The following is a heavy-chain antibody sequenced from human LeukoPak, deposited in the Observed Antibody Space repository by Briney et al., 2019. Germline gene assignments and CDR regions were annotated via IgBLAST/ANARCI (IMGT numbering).Heavy chain of an antibody. V-gene: IGHV5-51*01. Sequence: GESLKISCKGSGYSFTSYWIGWVRQMPGKGLEWIRIIYPGDSDTRYSPSFQGQVTISADKSISTAYLQWSSLKASDTAMYYCARLVRDIVVVPAAISSYYYYMDVWGKGTTVTVSS. CDR1: GYSFTSYW. CDR3: ARLVRDIVVVPAAISSYYYYMDV. CDR2: IYPGDSDT. J-gene: IGHJ6*03. D-gene: IGHD2-2*02.